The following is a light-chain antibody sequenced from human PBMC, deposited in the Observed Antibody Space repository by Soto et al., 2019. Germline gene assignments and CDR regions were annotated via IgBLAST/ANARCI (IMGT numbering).Light chain of an antibody. Sequence: SYELTQPPSVSVSLGQMARITCSGEALPKKYAYWYKQKPGQFPVLVIYKDSERPSGIPERFSGSSSGTIVTLTISGGQAEDEADYYCLSADSSGTYVVFGGGTKLTVL. J-gene: IGLJ2*01. CDR3: LSADSSGTYVV. CDR1: ALPKKY. CDR2: KDS. V-gene: IGLV3-16*01.